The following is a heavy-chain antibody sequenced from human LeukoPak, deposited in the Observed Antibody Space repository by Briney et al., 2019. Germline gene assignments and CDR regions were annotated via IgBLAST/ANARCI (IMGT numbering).Heavy chain of an antibody. Sequence: GRSLRLSCEASGITFSSHGMDWVRQAPGKGLEWVAVIPADGGVKHYADSVKGRFTLSRDNSKNTLYLQMNSLSVEDTAIYYCAREATWGQWYFDHWGQGTPVTVSS. V-gene: IGHV3-30*03. D-gene: IGHD6-19*01. CDR1: GITFSSHG. CDR2: IPADGGVK. J-gene: IGHJ4*02. CDR3: AREATWGQWYFDH.